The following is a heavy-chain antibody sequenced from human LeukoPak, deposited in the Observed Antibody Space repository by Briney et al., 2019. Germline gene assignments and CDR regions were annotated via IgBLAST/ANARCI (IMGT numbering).Heavy chain of an antibody. D-gene: IGHD2-21*01. CDR1: GLTLTIDG. V-gene: IGHV3-23*01. J-gene: IGHJ4*02. CDR3: ATLRESYCGGDCYSFDY. CDR2: IGGSGGST. Sequence: GGSLRLSRAAAGLTLTIDGMSSARLEPRKGLEWLSSIGGSGGSTYYADSVKGRFTISRDNSKNTLYLQMNSLRAEDTAVYYCATLRESYCGGDCYSFDYWGQGTLVTVSS.